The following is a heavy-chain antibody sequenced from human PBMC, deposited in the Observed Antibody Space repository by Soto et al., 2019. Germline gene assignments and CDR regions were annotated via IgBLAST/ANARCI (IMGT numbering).Heavy chain of an antibody. CDR3: ARGPPRGYSGYDYDDYFDY. CDR2: IYYSGST. V-gene: IGHV4-59*01. D-gene: IGHD5-12*01. J-gene: IGHJ4*02. Sequence: PSETLSLTCTVSGGSISSYYWSWIRQPPGKGLEWIGYIYYSGSTNYNPSLKSRVTISVDTSKNQFSLKLSSVTAADTAVYYCARGPPRGYSGYDYDDYFDYWGQGTLVPVSS. CDR1: GGSISSYY.